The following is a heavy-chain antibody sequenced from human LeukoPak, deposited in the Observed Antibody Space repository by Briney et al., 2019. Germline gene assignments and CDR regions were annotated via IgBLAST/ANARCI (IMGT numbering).Heavy chain of an antibody. J-gene: IGHJ4*02. D-gene: IGHD3-3*01. CDR1: GFTFSSYW. Sequence: GGSLRLSCAASGFTFSSYWMHWVRQAPGKGLVWVSRINSDGSSTTYADSVKGRFTISRDNAKNTLYLQMNSLRAEDTAVYYCARDDLVGYDFWSGYSGYWGQGTLVTVSS. CDR2: INSDGSST. V-gene: IGHV3-74*01. CDR3: ARDDLVGYDFWSGYSGY.